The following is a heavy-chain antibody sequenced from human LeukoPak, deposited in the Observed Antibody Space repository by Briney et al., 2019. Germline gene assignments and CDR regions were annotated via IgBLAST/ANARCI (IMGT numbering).Heavy chain of an antibody. D-gene: IGHD1-1*01. V-gene: IGHV3-23*01. J-gene: IGHJ4*02. CDR2: ISGSGEDT. Sequence: GGSLRLSCAASGFTFSTYAMIWVRQAPGKGLEWVSAISGSGEDTYYADSVRGRFTISRDNSENSLSLQMNRLRAKDTAVYHCARLSGTSGTSSRVLHYWGQGTLVTVSS. CDR3: ARLSGTSGTSSRVLHY. CDR1: GFTFSTYA.